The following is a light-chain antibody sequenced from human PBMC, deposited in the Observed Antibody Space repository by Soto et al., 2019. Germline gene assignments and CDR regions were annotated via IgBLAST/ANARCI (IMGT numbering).Light chain of an antibody. CDR2: GAS. Sequence: EIVFAQSPGTLSLSPGERATLSCRASQSVSNNYLAWYQQKPGQAPRLLIYGASNRATGIPDRFSGSGSGTDFTLTISXLEPEDFAVYYCQQYGSSGTFGQGTKVDIK. CDR3: QQYGSSGT. CDR1: QSVSNNY. J-gene: IGKJ1*01. V-gene: IGKV3-20*01.